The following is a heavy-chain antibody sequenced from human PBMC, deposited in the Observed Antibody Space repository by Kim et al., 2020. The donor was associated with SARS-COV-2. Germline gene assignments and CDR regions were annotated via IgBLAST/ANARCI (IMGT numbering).Heavy chain of an antibody. D-gene: IGHD3-10*01. CDR3: AKVGRYFGRDYYGMDD. Sequence: GGSLRLSCAVSGFTFSSRAMSWVRQAPGKGLEWVSSSSGSGASTYYADSVRGRFTISRDNSKNTLYLQMNSLRAEDTAVYYCAKVGRYFGRDYYGMDDWGQGTTVTVSS. V-gene: IGHV3-23*01. CDR1: GFTFSSRA. J-gene: IGHJ6*02. CDR2: SSGSGAST.